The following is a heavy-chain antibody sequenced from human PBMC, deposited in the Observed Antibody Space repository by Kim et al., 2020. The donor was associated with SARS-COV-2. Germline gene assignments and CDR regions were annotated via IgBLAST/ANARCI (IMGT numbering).Heavy chain of an antibody. D-gene: IGHD3-9*01. V-gene: IGHV3-53*01. CDR1: GFTVSGYY. CDR2: IKSGGDT. Sequence: GGSLRLSCVASGFTVSGYYMTWVRQAPGKGLEWVSLIKSGGDTFYADSGKGRFTISRDKSKDTLYIQMNNLRAEDTAVSYCARERNYDILTGYYIRAFD. J-gene: IGHJ3*02. CDR3: ARERNYDILTGYYIRAFD.